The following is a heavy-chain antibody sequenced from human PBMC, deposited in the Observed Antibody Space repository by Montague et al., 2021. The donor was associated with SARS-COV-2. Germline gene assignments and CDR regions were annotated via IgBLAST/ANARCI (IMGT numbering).Heavy chain of an antibody. CDR3: ARGSGWMGNAFDI. D-gene: IGHD6-19*01. V-gene: IGHV4-39*07. J-gene: IGHJ3*02. Sequence: SETLSLTCTVSGGSISSSSYYWGWIRQPPGKGLEWIGSIYYSGSTSSNPSLKSRVTISVDTSKNQFSLKLSSVTAADPAVYYCARGSGWMGNAFDIWGQGTMVTVSS. CDR1: GGSISSSSYY. CDR2: IYYSGST.